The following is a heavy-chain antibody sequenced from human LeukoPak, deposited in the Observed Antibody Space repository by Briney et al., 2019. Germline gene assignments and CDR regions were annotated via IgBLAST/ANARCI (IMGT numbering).Heavy chain of an antibody. CDR1: GGSISSYY. Sequence: SETLSLTCTVSGGSISSYYWSWIRQPPGKGLEWIGYIYHSGSTKYNPSLKSRVTIPVDTSKNQFSLKMSSVTAADTAVYYCARDGYSGNDGLWGQGTLVTVSS. CDR2: IYHSGST. J-gene: IGHJ4*02. D-gene: IGHD5-12*01. V-gene: IGHV4-59*01. CDR3: ARDGYSGNDGL.